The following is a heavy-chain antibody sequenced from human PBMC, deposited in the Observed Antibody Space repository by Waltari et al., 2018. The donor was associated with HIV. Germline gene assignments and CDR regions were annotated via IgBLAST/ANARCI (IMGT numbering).Heavy chain of an antibody. CDR3: ARKCSGGSCYRGVDY. Sequence: QVQLQESGPGLVKPSGTLSPTCAVSGGSISSSNWWRWVRQPPGKGLEWIGEIYHSGSTNYNPSLKSRVTISVDKSKNQFSLKLSSVTAADTAVYYCARKCSGGSCYRGVDYWGQGTLVTVSS. J-gene: IGHJ4*02. CDR2: IYHSGST. CDR1: GGSISSSNW. V-gene: IGHV4-4*02. D-gene: IGHD2-15*01.